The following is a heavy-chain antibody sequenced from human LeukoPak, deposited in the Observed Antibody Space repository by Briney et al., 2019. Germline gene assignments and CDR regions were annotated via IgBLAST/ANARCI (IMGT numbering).Heavy chain of an antibody. J-gene: IGHJ4*02. D-gene: IGHD3-10*01. CDR1: GFTFSSYA. V-gene: IGHV3-23*01. Sequence: GGSLKLSCAASGFTFSSYAMSWVRQAPGKGLEWVSAISGSGGSTYYADSVKGRFTISRDNSKNTLYLQMNSLRAEDTAVYYCAKGRMVRGVINYWGQGTLVTVSS. CDR3: AKGRMVRGVINY. CDR2: ISGSGGST.